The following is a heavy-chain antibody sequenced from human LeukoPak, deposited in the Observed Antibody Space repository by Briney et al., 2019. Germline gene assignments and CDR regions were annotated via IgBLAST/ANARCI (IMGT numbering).Heavy chain of an antibody. CDR3: ATYEVVVAATSGPWFDP. CDR2: ISSSTSYI. D-gene: IGHD2-15*01. V-gene: IGHV3-21*01. Sequence: GGSLRLSCAASGFIFSTYSMNWVRQAPGKGLEWVSSISSSTSYIYYADSVKGRFTISRDNAKNSLYLQMNSLRAEDTAVYYCATYEVVVAATSGPWFDPWGQGTLVTVSS. CDR1: GFIFSTYS. J-gene: IGHJ5*02.